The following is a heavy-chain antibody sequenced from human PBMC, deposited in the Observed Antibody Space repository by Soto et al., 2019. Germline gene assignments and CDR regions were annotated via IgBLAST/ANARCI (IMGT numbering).Heavy chain of an antibody. Sequence: QVQLVQSGAEVKKPGASVKVSCKASGYTFTSYGISWVRQAPGQGLEWMGWISAYNGNTNYAQKLQGRVTMTTDTTTITAYMELRSLRSDDTAVYYCARVVVAATIIYGYYYGMDVWGQGTTVTVSS. V-gene: IGHV1-18*04. CDR1: GYTFTSYG. J-gene: IGHJ6*02. D-gene: IGHD2-15*01. CDR3: ARVVVAATIIYGYYYGMDV. CDR2: ISAYNGNT.